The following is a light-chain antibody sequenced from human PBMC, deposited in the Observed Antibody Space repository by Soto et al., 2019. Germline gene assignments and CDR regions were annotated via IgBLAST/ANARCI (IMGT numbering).Light chain of an antibody. V-gene: IGLV1-40*01. CDR1: SSNIGAGYD. CDR3: QSFDTSLSGFVV. Sequence: QSVLTQPPSMSGAPGQRVTISCTGSSSNIGAGYDVHWYQQHPGTAPKLLIFDNNNRPSGVPDRFSGSKSDTSASLAITGLQAEDEADYCQSFDTSLSGFVVFGGGTKLTVL. J-gene: IGLJ2*01. CDR2: DNN.